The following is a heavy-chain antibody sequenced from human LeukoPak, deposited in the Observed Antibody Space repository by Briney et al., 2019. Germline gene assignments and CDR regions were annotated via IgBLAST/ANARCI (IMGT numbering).Heavy chain of an antibody. J-gene: IGHJ4*02. CDR2: LHADGVEQ. V-gene: IGHV3-7*01. D-gene: IGHD5-18*01. Sequence: GGSLRLSCAASGFSLSGYWMTWVRQAPGKGLEWVAGLHADGVEQNYVDSVTGRFTMSRDNAKNSLDLQMNSLRVEDTAVYYCARGGYSFDYLGQGTLVAVSS. CDR1: GFSLSGYW. CDR3: ARGGYSFDY.